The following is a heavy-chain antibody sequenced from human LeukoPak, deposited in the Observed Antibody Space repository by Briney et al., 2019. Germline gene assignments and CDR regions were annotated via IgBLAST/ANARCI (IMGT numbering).Heavy chain of an antibody. D-gene: IGHD2-8*01. J-gene: IGHJ3*02. V-gene: IGHV4-30-4*07. Sequence: SETLSLTCAVSGGSISSGGYSWSWIRQPPGKGLEWIGYIYYSGSTYYNPSLKSRVTISVDTSRNQFSLKLSSVTAADTAVYYCARGLPWYAFDIWGQGTMVTVSS. CDR3: ARGLPWYAFDI. CDR1: GGSISSGGYS. CDR2: IYYSGST.